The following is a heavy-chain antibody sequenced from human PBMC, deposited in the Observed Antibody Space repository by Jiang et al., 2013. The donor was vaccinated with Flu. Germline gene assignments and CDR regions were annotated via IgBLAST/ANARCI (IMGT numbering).Heavy chain of an antibody. CDR1: GVSFSTLD. V-gene: IGHV3-48*02. D-gene: IGHD3-22*01. Sequence: VQLVESGGGLVHPGGSLRLSCAASGVSFSTLDINWVRQVPGKGLEWVAYIRRSTSSNVIHYADSVKGRFTISRDDAKSALYLQMNSLRDEDTAIYYCASDPSAWALTPYEYWGQGTLVTVSS. J-gene: IGHJ1*01. CDR2: IRRSTSSNVI. CDR3: ASDPSAWALTPYEY.